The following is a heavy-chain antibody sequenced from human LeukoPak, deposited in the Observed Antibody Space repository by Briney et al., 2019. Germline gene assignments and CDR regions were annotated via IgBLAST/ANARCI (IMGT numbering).Heavy chain of an antibody. J-gene: IGHJ5*02. D-gene: IGHD6-6*01. CDR1: GYTFTGYY. V-gene: IGHV1-2*02. Sequence: ASVKVSCKASGYTFTGYYMHWVRQAPGQGLEWMGWINPNSGGTNYAQKFQGRVTMARDTSISTAYMELSRLRSDDTAVCYCARDVETSSSDWFDPWGQGTLVTVSS. CDR2: INPNSGGT. CDR3: ARDVETSSSDWFDP.